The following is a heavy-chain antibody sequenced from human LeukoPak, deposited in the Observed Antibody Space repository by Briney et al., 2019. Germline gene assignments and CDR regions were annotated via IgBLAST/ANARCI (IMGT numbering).Heavy chain of an antibody. J-gene: IGHJ4*02. CDR3: ARADSSGWYWQSYYFDY. V-gene: IGHV4-39*01. D-gene: IGHD6-19*01. Sequence: SETLSLTCTVSGGSISSSSYYWGWIRQPPGEGLEWIGSIYYSGSTYYNPSLKSRVTISVDTSKNQFSLKLSSVTAADTAVYYCARADSSGWYWQSYYFDYWGQGTLVTVSS. CDR1: GGSISSSSYY. CDR2: IYYSGST.